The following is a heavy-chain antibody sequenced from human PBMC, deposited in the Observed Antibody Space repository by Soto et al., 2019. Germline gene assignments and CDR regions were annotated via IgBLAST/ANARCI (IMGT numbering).Heavy chain of an antibody. CDR2: IKRKTDGGTT. D-gene: IGHD2-21*02. V-gene: IGHV3-15*01. J-gene: IGHJ5*02. CDR1: GFTFSNVW. CDR3: TTGGLVVTAIWA. Sequence: EVQLVESGGGLVKPGGSLRLSCAASGFTFSNVWMNWVRQAPGKGLEWVGHIKRKTDGGTTDYAAPVKGRFTISRDDSGDTLYLQMNSLKTEDTAVYYCTTGGLVVTAIWAWGQGTLVTVSP.